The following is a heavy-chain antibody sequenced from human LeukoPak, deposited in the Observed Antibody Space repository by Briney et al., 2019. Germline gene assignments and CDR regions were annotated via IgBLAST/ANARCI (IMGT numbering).Heavy chain of an antibody. CDR1: GYTLTELS. Sequence: ASVKVSCKVSGYTLTELSMHWVRQAPGKGLEWMGGFDPEDGETIYAQKFQGRVTMTEDTSTDTAYMELSSLRSEDTAVYYCATDVYYYDSSNRYYYYYMDVWGKGSTVTVSS. CDR3: ATDVYYYDSSNRYYYYYMDV. V-gene: IGHV1-24*01. D-gene: IGHD3-22*01. J-gene: IGHJ6*03. CDR2: FDPEDGET.